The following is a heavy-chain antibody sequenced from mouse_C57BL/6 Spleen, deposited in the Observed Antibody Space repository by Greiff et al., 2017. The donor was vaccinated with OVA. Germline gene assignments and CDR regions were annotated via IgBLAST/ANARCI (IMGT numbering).Heavy chain of an antibody. J-gene: IGHJ1*03. V-gene: IGHV1-55*01. CDR3: ARPGDTYWYFDV. D-gene: IGHD3-3*01. CDR1: GYTFTSYW. CDR2: IYPGSGST. Sequence: VQLQQPGAELVKPGASVKMSCKASGYTFTSYWITWVKQRPGQGLEWIGDIYPGSGSTNYNEKFKSKATLTVDTSSSTAYMQLSSLTSEDSAVYYCARPGDTYWYFDVWGTGTTVTVSS.